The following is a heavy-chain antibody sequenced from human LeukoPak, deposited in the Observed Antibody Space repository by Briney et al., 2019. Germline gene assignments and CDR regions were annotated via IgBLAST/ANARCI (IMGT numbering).Heavy chain of an antibody. J-gene: IGHJ4*02. CDR2: ITGSGGGT. V-gene: IGHV3-23*01. CDR3: AKDPTRKVGDFDY. CDR1: QFTFHNYG. D-gene: IGHD3-16*01. Sequence: GGSLRLSCTTSQFTFHNYGMTWVRQAPGKGLEWVSSITGSGGGTQYADSVQGRFTISRDNSKNTLYLQMNSLRAEDTAVYYCAKDPTRKVGDFDYWGQGTLVTVSS.